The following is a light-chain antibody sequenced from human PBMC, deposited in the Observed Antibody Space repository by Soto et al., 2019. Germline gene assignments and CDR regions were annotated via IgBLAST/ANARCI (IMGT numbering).Light chain of an antibody. V-gene: IGLV1-44*01. CDR3: AACDDSLNGYV. J-gene: IGLJ1*01. Sequence: QSVLTQPPSASGTPGQRVTISCSGSSSNIGSNTVNWYQQLPGTAPKLLIYSYNQRPSGVPDRFSDSKSGTSASLAISGLQAEDEADYYCAACDDSLNGYVFGPGTKLTVL. CDR1: SSNIGSNT. CDR2: SYN.